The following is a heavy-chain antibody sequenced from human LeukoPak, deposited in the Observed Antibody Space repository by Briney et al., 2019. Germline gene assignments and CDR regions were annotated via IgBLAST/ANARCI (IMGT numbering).Heavy chain of an antibody. CDR2: IRHDGSIK. CDR3: AKDSLADIDY. CDR1: GFIFITYG. J-gene: IGHJ4*02. D-gene: IGHD3-16*01. Sequence: PGGSLRLSCAASGFIFITYGMYWVRQAPGKGLEWVAFIRHDGSIKNYADSVKGRSTISRDNSKNTLYLQMNSLRAEDTAVYYCAKDSLADIDYWGQGTLVTVSS. V-gene: IGHV3-30*02.